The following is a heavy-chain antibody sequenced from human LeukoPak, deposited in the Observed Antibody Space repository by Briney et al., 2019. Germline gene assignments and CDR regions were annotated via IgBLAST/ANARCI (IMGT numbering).Heavy chain of an antibody. CDR2: VSWNSGSI. V-gene: IGHV3-9*01. CDR3: AKDAYYDSSGRFDY. J-gene: IGHJ4*02. CDR1: GFTFDDYA. D-gene: IGHD3-22*01. Sequence: GGSLRLSCAASGFTFDDYAMHWVRQAPGKGLEWVSGVSWNSGSIGYADSVKGRFTISRDNAKNSLYLQMNSLRAEDTALYYCAKDAYYDSSGRFDYWGQGTLVTVSS.